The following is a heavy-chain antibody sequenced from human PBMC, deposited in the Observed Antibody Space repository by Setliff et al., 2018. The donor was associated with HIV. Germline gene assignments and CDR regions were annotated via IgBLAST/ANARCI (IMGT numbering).Heavy chain of an antibody. CDR3: ARAPGPYGDYNWFDP. V-gene: IGHV4-34*01. CDR2: INHSGST. J-gene: IGHJ5*02. D-gene: IGHD4-17*01. Sequence: SETLFLTCAVYGGSFNGYSWTWIRQPPGKGLEWIGGINHSGSTNYNPALKRRVTISVDTSKSQFSLRLNSVTATDTAVYYCARAPGPYGDYNWFDPWGQGALVTVSS. CDR1: GGSFNGYS.